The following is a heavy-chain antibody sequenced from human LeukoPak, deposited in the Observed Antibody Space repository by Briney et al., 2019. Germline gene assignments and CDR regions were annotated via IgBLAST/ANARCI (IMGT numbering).Heavy chain of an antibody. J-gene: IGHJ5*02. CDR1: GGSFSGYY. D-gene: IGHD6-13*01. Sequence: SGTLSLTCAVYGGSFSGYYWSWIRQPPGKGLEWIGEINHSGSTNYNPSLKSRVTISVDTSKNQFSLKLSSVTAADTAAYYCARGPVAAAGTFDPWGQGTLVTVSS. CDR2: INHSGST. V-gene: IGHV4-34*01. CDR3: ARGPVAAAGTFDP.